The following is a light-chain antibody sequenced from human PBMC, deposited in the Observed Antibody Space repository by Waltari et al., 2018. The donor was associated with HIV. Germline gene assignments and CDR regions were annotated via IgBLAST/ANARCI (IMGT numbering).Light chain of an antibody. CDR2: EVH. V-gene: IGLV2-14*01. CDR1: PSDVGGYDY. CDR3: SSYTDTSARL. Sequence: QSALIQPASVSGSPGPSIPISCTGTPSDVGGYDYAPWYQQHPGKVPKLIIYEVHNRPSGVSKRFSGSKSGNTASLTISRLQGDDEAHYYCSSYTDTSARLFGGGTKLTVL. J-gene: IGLJ3*02.